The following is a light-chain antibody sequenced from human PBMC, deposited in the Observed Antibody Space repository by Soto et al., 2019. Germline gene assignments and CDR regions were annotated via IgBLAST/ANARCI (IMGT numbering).Light chain of an antibody. Sequence: DIQMTQSPSTLSASIGDRVTITCRASQTINNWLAWYQQKPGKAPNLLIYHASILETGVPSRFSGSAFGTEFTLTISALQPDDFATYDCQHYNRYPWTFGQGTKVEIK. CDR3: QHYNRYPWT. CDR2: HAS. J-gene: IGKJ1*01. CDR1: QTINNW. V-gene: IGKV1-5*01.